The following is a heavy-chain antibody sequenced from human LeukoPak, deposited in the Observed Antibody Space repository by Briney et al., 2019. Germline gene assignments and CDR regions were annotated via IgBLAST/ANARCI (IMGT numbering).Heavy chain of an antibody. J-gene: IGHJ5*02. CDR1: GFTFDDYA. D-gene: IGHD3-10*01. V-gene: IGHV3-9*01. CDR2: ISWNSGSI. Sequence: PGGSLRLSCAASGFTFDDYAMHWVRQAPGKGLEWVSGISWNSGSIGYADSVKGRFTISRDNAKNSLYLQMNSLRAEDTALYYCARVWFGESPWFDPWGQGTLVTVSS. CDR3: ARVWFGESPWFDP.